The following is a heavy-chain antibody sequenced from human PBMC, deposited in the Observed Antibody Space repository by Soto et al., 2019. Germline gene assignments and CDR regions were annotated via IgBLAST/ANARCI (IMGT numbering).Heavy chain of an antibody. J-gene: IGHJ6*02. CDR3: ARDMRLGELSRRVMDV. D-gene: IGHD3-16*02. Sequence: GGSLRLSCAASGFLFSSYGMHWVRQAPGKGLEWVAVIWYDGSNKYYADSVKGRFTISRDNSKNTLYLQMNSLRAEDTAVYYCARDMRLGELSRRVMDVWGQGTTVTVSS. CDR2: IWYDGSNK. CDR1: GFLFSSYG. V-gene: IGHV3-33*01.